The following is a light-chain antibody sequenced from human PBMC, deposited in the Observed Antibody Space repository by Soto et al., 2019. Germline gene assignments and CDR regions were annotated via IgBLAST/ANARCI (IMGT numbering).Light chain of an antibody. V-gene: IGKV1-39*01. CDR3: QHYYSAPS. CDR2: TTS. Sequence: DLQMTQSPSSLSASVGDRVTISCRAGQSIGIYLNWYQQKAGRAPKLLIHTTSSFQSGVPSRFGGSGSGTDFSLTIGGLQPEDFPTYYCQHYYSAPSFDQGTRLEIK. CDR1: QSIGIY. J-gene: IGKJ5*01.